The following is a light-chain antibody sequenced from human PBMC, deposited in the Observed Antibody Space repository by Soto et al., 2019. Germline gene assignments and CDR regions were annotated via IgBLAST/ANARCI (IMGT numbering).Light chain of an antibody. CDR1: QSVGSA. Sequence: ETVLTQSPATLSLSPGERATLSCRASQSVGSALAWYQQQPGQAPRLLMYDVSIRATGIPARFSGSGSGTDFTLTISSLESEDSALYYCHHRHGWPATFGQGTKVEI. J-gene: IGKJ1*01. V-gene: IGKV3-11*01. CDR2: DVS. CDR3: HHRHGWPAT.